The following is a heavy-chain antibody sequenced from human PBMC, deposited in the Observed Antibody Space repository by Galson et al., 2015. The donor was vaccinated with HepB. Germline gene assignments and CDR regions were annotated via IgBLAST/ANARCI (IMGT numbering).Heavy chain of an antibody. CDR3: ARDGGTGYDFWSGYDYYYMDV. V-gene: IGHV1-18*01. J-gene: IGHJ6*03. D-gene: IGHD3-3*01. CDR2: ISAYNGNT. Sequence: SVKVSCKASGYTFTSYGISWVRQAPGQGLEWMGWISAYNGNTNYAQKLQGRVTMTTDTSTSTAYMELRSLRSDDTAVYYCARDGGTGYDFWSGYDYYYMDVWGKGTTVTVSS. CDR1: GYTFTSYG.